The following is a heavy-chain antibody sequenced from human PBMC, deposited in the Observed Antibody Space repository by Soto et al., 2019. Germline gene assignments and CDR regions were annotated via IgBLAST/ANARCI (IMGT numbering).Heavy chain of an antibody. CDR3: ARSTKGPGYSVAFDI. Sequence: TLSLTCTVSGGSISRGGYYWSWIRQHPGKGLEWIGYIYYSGSTYYNPSLKSRVTISVDTSKNQFSLKLSSVTAADTAVYYCARSTKGPGYSVAFDIWGQGTMVTVSS. CDR1: GGSISRGGYY. CDR2: IYYSGST. J-gene: IGHJ3*02. V-gene: IGHV4-31*03. D-gene: IGHD2-15*01.